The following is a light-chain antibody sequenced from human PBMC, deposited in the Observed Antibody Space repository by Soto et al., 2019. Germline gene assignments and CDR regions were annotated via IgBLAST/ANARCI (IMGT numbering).Light chain of an antibody. Sequence: DIQMTQSPSTLSASVGDRVTITCRASQSISSWLAWYQQKPGTAPKLLIYKASTLQSGVPSRFNGNGSGSEFTLSFSILQPDDSATYYCQQYNDNWTFGQGTKVDIK. CDR2: KAS. CDR1: QSISSW. V-gene: IGKV1-5*03. J-gene: IGKJ1*01. CDR3: QQYNDNWT.